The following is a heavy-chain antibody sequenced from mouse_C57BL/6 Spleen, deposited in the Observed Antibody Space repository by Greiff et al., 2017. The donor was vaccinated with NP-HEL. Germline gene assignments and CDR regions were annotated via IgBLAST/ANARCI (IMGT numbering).Heavy chain of an antibody. CDR2: IWRGGST. Sequence: QVQLQQSGPGLVQPSQSLSITCTVSGFSLTSYGVHWVRQSPGKGLEWLGVIWRGGSTDYNAAFMSRLSITKDNSKSQVFFKMNSLQSDDSAIYYCAKNRLGRGDFDVWGTGTTVTVSS. D-gene: IGHD4-1*01. CDR1: GFSLTSYG. J-gene: IGHJ1*03. V-gene: IGHV2-5*01. CDR3: AKNRLGRGDFDV.